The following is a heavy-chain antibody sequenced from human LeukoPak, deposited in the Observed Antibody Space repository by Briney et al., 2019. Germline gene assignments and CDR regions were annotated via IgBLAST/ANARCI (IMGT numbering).Heavy chain of an antibody. CDR2: IYYSGST. J-gene: IGHJ4*02. V-gene: IGHV4-59*01. Sequence: PSETLSLTCTVSGGSISSYYWSWIRQPPGKGLEWIGYIYYSGSTNYNPSLKSRVTISVDTSKNQFSLKLSSVTAADTAVYYCAKDRGRYYDSNGYYWGYYFDSWGQGILVTVST. CDR3: AKDRGRYYDSNGYYWGYYFDS. D-gene: IGHD3-22*01. CDR1: GGSISSYY.